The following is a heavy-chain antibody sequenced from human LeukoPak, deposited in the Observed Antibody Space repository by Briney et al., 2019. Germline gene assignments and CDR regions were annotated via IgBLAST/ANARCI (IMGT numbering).Heavy chain of an antibody. Sequence: SAKVSCKASGGTFSSYAISWVRQAPGQGLEWMGRIIPIFGTANYAQKFQGRVTITTDESTSTAYMELSSLRSEDTAVYYCASTYCSSTSCYAAALWYFDYWGQGTLVTVSS. CDR2: IIPIFGTA. D-gene: IGHD2-2*01. J-gene: IGHJ4*02. CDR3: ASTYCSSTSCYAAALWYFDY. CDR1: GGTFSSYA. V-gene: IGHV1-69*05.